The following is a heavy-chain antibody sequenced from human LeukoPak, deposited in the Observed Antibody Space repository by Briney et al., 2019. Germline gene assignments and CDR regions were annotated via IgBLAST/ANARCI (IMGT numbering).Heavy chain of an antibody. V-gene: IGHV4-30-2*01. CDR1: GGSISSGGYY. CDR3: ARGRRRDIVVVPAATFDY. Sequence: PSQTLSLTCTVSGGSISSGGYYWSWIRQPPGKGLEWIGYIYHSGSTYYNPSLKSRVTISVDRSKNQFSLKLSSVTAADTAVYYCARGRRRDIVVVPAATFDYWGQGTLVTVSS. D-gene: IGHD2-2*01. J-gene: IGHJ4*02. CDR2: IYHSGST.